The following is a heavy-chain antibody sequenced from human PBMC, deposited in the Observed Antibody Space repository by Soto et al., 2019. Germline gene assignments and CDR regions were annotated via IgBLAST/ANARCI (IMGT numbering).Heavy chain of an antibody. CDR3: ASWGSGCNGSDCSFVESEHWFDP. V-gene: IGHV5-51*01. D-gene: IGHD2-21*02. CDR1: GYSFTDYW. Sequence: GESLKISCRTSGYSFTDYWIGWVRQMPGKGLEWMGIIYPGDPGTTYSPSFQGQVTISADNSITTAYLQWSSLKASDSATYYCASWGSGCNGSDCSFVESEHWFDPWGQGTQVTVSS. CDR2: IYPGDPGT. J-gene: IGHJ5*01.